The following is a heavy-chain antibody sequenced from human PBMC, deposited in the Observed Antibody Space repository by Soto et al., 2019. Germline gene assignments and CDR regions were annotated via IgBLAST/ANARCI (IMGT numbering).Heavy chain of an antibody. Sequence: QVQLVQSGAEVKKPGSSVKVSCKASGGTFSSYAISWVRQAPGQGLEWMGGIIPIFGTANYAQKFQGRVTIPAAESTRTAYMELSSLRSEDTAVYYCARDREDSSGYYPLYSYGMDVWGQGTTVTVSS. D-gene: IGHD3-22*01. CDR3: ARDREDSSGYYPLYSYGMDV. CDR2: IIPIFGTA. J-gene: IGHJ6*02. CDR1: GGTFSSYA. V-gene: IGHV1-69*12.